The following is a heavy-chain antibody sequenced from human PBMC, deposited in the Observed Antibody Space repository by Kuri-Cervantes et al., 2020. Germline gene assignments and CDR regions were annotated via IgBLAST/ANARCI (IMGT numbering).Heavy chain of an antibody. D-gene: IGHD6-13*01. Sequence: GSLKISCAASGFTFSSYGMNWVRQAPGKGLEWVSSISSSSSYIYYADSVKGRFTISRDNAKNSLYLQMNSLRAEDTAVYYCARGGSSWSLYSWGQGTLVTVSS. J-gene: IGHJ4*02. CDR2: ISSSSSYI. V-gene: IGHV3-21*01. CDR3: ARGGSSWSLYS. CDR1: GFTFSSYG.